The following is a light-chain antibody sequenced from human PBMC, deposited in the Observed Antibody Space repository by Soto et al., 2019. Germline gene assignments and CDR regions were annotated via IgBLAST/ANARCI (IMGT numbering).Light chain of an antibody. Sequence: EIVLTQSPGTLSLSPGERATLSCRASQSVSSSYLAWYQQTPGQAPRLLIYGASSRATGIPDRFSGSGSGTDFTLTISRLEPEDFAVYYCQQYGSSHPWTFGQGTKVEIK. J-gene: IGKJ1*01. CDR2: GAS. CDR3: QQYGSSHPWT. CDR1: QSVSSSY. V-gene: IGKV3-20*01.